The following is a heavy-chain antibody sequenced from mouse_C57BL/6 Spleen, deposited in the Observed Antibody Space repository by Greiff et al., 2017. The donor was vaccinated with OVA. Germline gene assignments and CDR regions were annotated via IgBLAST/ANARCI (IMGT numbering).Heavy chain of an antibody. CDR3: ARDRGHYYGSSYWYFDV. D-gene: IGHD1-1*01. CDR2: ISYSGST. V-gene: IGHV3-1*01. Sequence: EVKLVESGPGMVKPSQSLSLTCTVTGYSITSGYDWHWIRHFPGNKLEWMGYISYSGSTNYNPSLKSRISITHDTSKNHFFLKLNSVTTEDTATYYCARDRGHYYGSSYWYFDVWGTGTTVTVSS. J-gene: IGHJ1*03. CDR1: GYSITSGYD.